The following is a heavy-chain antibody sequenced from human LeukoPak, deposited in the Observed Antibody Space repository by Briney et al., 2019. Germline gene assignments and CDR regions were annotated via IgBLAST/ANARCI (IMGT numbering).Heavy chain of an antibody. CDR3: ARAPSGGSGYEPLYYYGMDV. V-gene: IGHV3-7*01. Sequence: GGSLRLSCAASGFTFSSYWMSWVRQAPGKGLEWVANIKQDGSENYYVDSVKGRFTISRDNAKNSLYLQMNSLRAEDTAVYYCARAPSGGSGYEPLYYYGMDVWGQGTTVTVSS. J-gene: IGHJ6*02. CDR1: GFTFSSYW. D-gene: IGHD5-12*01. CDR2: IKQDGSEN.